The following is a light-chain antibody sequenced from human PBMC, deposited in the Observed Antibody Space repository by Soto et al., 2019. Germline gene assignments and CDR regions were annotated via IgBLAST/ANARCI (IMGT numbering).Light chain of an antibody. V-gene: IGKV3-15*01. CDR2: ATS. Sequence: EIVLTQSPGTLSLSPGERATLSCRASQSVSSSYLAWYQQKPGQAPRLLIYATSTRATGIPARFSGSGSGTEFTLTISSLQSEDFAVYYCQQYNSWPLTFGGGTKVDIK. CDR1: QSVSSSY. CDR3: QQYNSWPLT. J-gene: IGKJ4*01.